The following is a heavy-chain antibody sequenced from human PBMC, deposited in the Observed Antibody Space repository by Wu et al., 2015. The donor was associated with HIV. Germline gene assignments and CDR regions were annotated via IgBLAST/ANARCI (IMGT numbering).Heavy chain of an antibody. Sequence: QVQLVQSGAEVKKPGSSVKVFCKASGGTFSSYAISWVRQAPGQGLEWMGRIIPIFGTANYAQKFQGRVTITADESTSTAYMELSSLRSEDTAVYYCARDSHLAYCGGDCYSSSFDYWGQGTLVTVSS. CDR2: IIPIFGTA. J-gene: IGHJ4*02. V-gene: IGHV1-69*13. CDR3: ARDSHLAYCGGDCYSSSFDY. CDR1: GGTFSSYA. D-gene: IGHD2-21*02.